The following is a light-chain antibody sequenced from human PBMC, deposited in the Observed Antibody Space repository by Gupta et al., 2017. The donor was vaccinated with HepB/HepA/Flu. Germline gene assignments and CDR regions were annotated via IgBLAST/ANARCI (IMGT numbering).Light chain of an antibody. J-gene: IGKJ2*01. V-gene: IGKV2-30*01. CDR2: KVS. Sequence: DVVLTQSPLSLPVTLGQPASISCRSSQSLVYSDGNTYLNWFQQRPGQSPRRLIYKVSNRDAGVPDRFSGRGSGTDFTLKISRVEAEDVGVYYCMQRTQWPWYTFGPGTKLEIK. CDR3: MQRTQWPWYT. CDR1: QSLVYSDGNTY.